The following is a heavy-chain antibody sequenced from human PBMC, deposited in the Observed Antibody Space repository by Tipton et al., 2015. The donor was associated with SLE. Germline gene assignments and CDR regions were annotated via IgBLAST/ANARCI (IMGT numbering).Heavy chain of an antibody. J-gene: IGHJ4*02. Sequence: TLSLTCTVSVYSISSSHWWGWIRQPPGKGLEWIGHIYYGGTIYYNPSLKSRVTMSIDTSKNQFSLKLSSVTAADTAVYYCARRGVGAIDYWGQGTLVTVSS. V-gene: IGHV4-28*02. CDR2: IYYGGTI. CDR3: ARRGVGAIDY. CDR1: VYSISSSHW. D-gene: IGHD1-26*01.